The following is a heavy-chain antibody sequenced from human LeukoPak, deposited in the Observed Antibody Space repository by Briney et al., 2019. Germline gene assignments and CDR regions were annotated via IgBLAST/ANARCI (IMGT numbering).Heavy chain of an antibody. D-gene: IGHD3-10*01. Sequence: PGGSLRLSCAASGFTFSSYAMSWVRQAPGKGLEWVSIISASGGSTYYAGSVKGRFTISRDKSKNYLQMNSLRGDDTAIYYCAKDVRVGEYYGSGSYFDYWGQGTLVTVSS. J-gene: IGHJ4*02. CDR3: AKDVRVGEYYGSGSYFDY. CDR1: GFTFSSYA. V-gene: IGHV3-23*01. CDR2: ISASGGST.